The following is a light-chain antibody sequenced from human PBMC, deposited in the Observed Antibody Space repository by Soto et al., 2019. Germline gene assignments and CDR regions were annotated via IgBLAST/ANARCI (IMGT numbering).Light chain of an antibody. V-gene: IGKV3-15*01. Sequence: EFVLTQSPGTLSLSPGERATLSCRASQTVRNNYLAWYQQKPGQAPRLVIYGASTRATGIPARFSGSGSGTEFTLTISSLQSEDFAVYYCQQYNNWPKMFGQGTKVDIK. CDR3: QQYNNWPKM. CDR1: QTVRNN. J-gene: IGKJ1*01. CDR2: GAS.